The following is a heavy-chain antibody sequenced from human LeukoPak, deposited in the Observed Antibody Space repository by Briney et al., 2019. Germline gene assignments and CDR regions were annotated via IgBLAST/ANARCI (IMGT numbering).Heavy chain of an antibody. CDR2: IKQDASER. V-gene: IGHV3-7*01. CDR3: VRGWQLDY. J-gene: IGHJ4*02. D-gene: IGHD2-15*01. Sequence: PGGSLRLSCAASGFTFGTYWMNWVRQAPGKGLEWVANIKQDASERNYVDSVKGRFTISRDNAKNSVYLQMNSLRAEDTAVYYCVRGWQLDYWGQGALGTVSS. CDR1: GFTFGTYW.